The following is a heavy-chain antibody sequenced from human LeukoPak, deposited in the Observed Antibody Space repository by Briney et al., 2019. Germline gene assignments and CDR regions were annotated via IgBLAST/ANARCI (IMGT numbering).Heavy chain of an antibody. CDR1: GGSINSSSYY. CDR3: ARRAWSAGYFDY. V-gene: IGHV4-39*07. Sequence: SETLSLTCSVSGGSINSSSYYWGWIRQPPGTGLEWIGSILHRGSGYYNPSLKSRLTMSVDTSKNQFSLKLSSVTAADTAVYYCARRAWSAGYFDYWGQGTLVTVSS. D-gene: IGHD6-13*01. CDR2: ILHRGSG. J-gene: IGHJ4*02.